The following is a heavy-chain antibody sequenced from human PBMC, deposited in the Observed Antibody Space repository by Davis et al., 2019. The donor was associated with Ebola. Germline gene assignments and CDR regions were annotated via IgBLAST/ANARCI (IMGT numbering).Heavy chain of an antibody. Sequence: AASVKVSCKASGYTFTSYAMHWVRQAPGQGLEWMGWISAYNGNTNYAQKLQGRVTMTTDTSTSTAYMELRSLRSDDTAVYYCARPLGGSSSSPFDYWGQGTLVTVSS. CDR2: ISAYNGNT. CDR3: ARPLGGSSSSPFDY. CDR1: GYTFTSYA. V-gene: IGHV1-18*01. D-gene: IGHD6-13*01. J-gene: IGHJ4*02.